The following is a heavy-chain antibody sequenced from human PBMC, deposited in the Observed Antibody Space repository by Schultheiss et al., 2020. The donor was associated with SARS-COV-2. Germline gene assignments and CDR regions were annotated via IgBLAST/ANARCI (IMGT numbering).Heavy chain of an antibody. CDR1: GFTFSSYW. J-gene: IGHJ6*02. D-gene: IGHD1-26*01. Sequence: GGSLRLSCAASGFTFSSYWMSWVRQAPGKGLEWVANIKQDGSEKYYVDSVKGRFTISRDNAKNSLYLQMNSLRAEDTAVYYCARDLVGATYRNYYYYGMDVWGQGTTVTVSS. CDR3: ARDLVGATYRNYYYYGMDV. CDR2: IKQDGSEK. V-gene: IGHV3-7*03.